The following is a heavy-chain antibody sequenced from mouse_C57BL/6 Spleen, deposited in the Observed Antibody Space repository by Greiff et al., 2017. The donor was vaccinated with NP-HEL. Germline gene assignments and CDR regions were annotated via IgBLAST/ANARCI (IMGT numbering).Heavy chain of an antibody. D-gene: IGHD1-1*01. V-gene: IGHV5-16*01. Sequence: EVHLVESEGGLVQPGSSMKLSCTASGFTFSDYYMAWVRQVPEKGLEWVANINYDGSSTYYLDSLKSRFIISRDNAKNILYLQMSSLKSEDTATYYCARRDPVGGYFDVWGTGTTVTVSS. J-gene: IGHJ1*03. CDR2: INYDGSST. CDR1: GFTFSDYY. CDR3: ARRDPVGGYFDV.